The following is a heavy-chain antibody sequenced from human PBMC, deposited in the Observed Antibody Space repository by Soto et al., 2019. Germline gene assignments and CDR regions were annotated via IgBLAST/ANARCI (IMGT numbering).Heavy chain of an antibody. D-gene: IGHD6-13*01. CDR2: MNPNSGNT. CDR1: GYTFTSYD. CDR3: ARDSSSSWLVSDY. J-gene: IGHJ4*02. V-gene: IGHV1-8*01. Sequence: ASVKVSCKASGYTFTSYDINWVRQATGQGLEWMGWMNPNSGNTGYAQKFQGRATMTRNTSISTAYMELSSLRSEDTAVYYCARDSSSSWLVSDYWGQGTLVTVSS.